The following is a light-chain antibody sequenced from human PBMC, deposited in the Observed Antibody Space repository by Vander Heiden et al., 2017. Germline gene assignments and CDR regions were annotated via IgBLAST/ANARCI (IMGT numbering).Light chain of an antibody. Sequence: AIRVTQSPSSFSASTGDRVTITCRTSQGINNFLAWYQQKPGKAPNLLIYAASTLQSGVPSRFSGSGSETDFTLTISCLQSEDFATYYCQQYYSYPHTFGQGTKLEIK. CDR3: QQYYSYPHT. J-gene: IGKJ2*01. CDR1: QGINNF. V-gene: IGKV1-8*01. CDR2: AAS.